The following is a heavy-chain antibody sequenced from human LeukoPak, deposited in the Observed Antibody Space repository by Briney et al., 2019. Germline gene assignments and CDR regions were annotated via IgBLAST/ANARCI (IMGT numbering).Heavy chain of an antibody. J-gene: IGHJ4*02. CDR3: AKGKGNYYDRSGYYVLDY. Sequence: GGSLRLSCAASGFTFSSYAMSWVRQAPGKGLEWVSAISGSGGSTYYADSVKGRFTISRDNSKNTLYLQMNSLRAEDTAVYYCAKGKGNYYDRSGYYVLDYWGQGTLVTVSS. CDR2: ISGSGGST. V-gene: IGHV3-23*01. D-gene: IGHD3-22*01. CDR1: GFTFSSYA.